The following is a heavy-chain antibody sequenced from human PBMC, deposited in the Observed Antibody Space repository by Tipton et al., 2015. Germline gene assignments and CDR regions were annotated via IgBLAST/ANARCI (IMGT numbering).Heavy chain of an antibody. CDR1: GGSIDSYY. CDR3: ARGELGDFDS. Sequence: TLSLTCTVSGGSIDSYYWSWIRQPPGKGLEWIGSVDHSGDSYSNPSLKSRVTISLDTSKNQFSLQLSSVTDADTAVYYCARGELGDFDSWGQGTLVTVSS. V-gene: IGHV4-59*08. D-gene: IGHD6-6*01. CDR2: VDHSGDS. J-gene: IGHJ4*02.